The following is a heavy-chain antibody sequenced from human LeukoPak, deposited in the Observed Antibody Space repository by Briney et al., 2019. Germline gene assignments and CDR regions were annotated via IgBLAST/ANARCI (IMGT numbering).Heavy chain of an antibody. CDR2: INSDGSAT. D-gene: IGHD5-18*01. Sequence: PGGSLRLSCAASGFAFGSPWMHWVRQAPGKGLVWVSRINSDGSATAYADSVKGRFTISRDNSKNTLYLQMNSLRAEDTAVYYCARADRRLWRVGAKGSRDAFDIWGQGTMVTVSS. J-gene: IGHJ3*02. V-gene: IGHV3-74*01. CDR1: GFAFGSPW. CDR3: ARADRRLWRVGAKGSRDAFDI.